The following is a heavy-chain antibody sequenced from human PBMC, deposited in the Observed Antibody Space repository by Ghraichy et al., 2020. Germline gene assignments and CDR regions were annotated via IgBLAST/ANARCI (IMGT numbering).Heavy chain of an antibody. CDR3: ARDMPYYYGSGSYSYFDY. Sequence: SVKVSCKASGGTFSSYAISWVRQAPGQGLEWMGGIIPIFGTANYAQKFQGRVTITADESTSTAYMELSSLRSEDTAVDYCARDMPYYYGSGSYSYFDYWGQGTLVTVSS. D-gene: IGHD3-10*01. V-gene: IGHV1-69*13. CDR1: GGTFSSYA. J-gene: IGHJ4*02. CDR2: IIPIFGTA.